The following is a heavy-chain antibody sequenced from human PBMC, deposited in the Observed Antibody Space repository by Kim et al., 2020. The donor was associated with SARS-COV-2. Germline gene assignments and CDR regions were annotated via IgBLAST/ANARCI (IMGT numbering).Heavy chain of an antibody. Sequence: GESLKISCKGSGYSFTSYWIGWVRQMPGKGLEWMGIIYPGDSDTRYSPSFQGQVTISADKSISTAYLQWSSLKASDTAMYYCARPSRIFGVVGYFDYWGQGTLVTVSS. CDR1: GYSFTSYW. D-gene: IGHD3-3*01. J-gene: IGHJ4*02. CDR2: IYPGDSDT. V-gene: IGHV5-51*01. CDR3: ARPSRIFGVVGYFDY.